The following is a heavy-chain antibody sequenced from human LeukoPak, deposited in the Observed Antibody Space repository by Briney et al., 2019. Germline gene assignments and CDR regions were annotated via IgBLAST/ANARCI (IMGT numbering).Heavy chain of an antibody. Sequence: SETLSLTCTVSGGSISSGGYYWSWIRQPPGKGLEWIGYIYHSGSTYYNPSLKSRVTISVDTSKNQFSLKLSSVTAADTAVYYGARGWSSSWIPRGTYYFDYWGQGTLVTVSS. J-gene: IGHJ4*02. CDR2: IYHSGST. CDR3: ARGWSSSWIPRGTYYFDY. V-gene: IGHV4-30-2*01. CDR1: GGSISSGGYY. D-gene: IGHD6-13*01.